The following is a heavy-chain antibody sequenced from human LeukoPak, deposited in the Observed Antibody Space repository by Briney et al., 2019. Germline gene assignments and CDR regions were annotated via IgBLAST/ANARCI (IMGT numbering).Heavy chain of an antibody. Sequence: GGSLRLSCAASGFTFSNAWMSWVRQAPGKGLEWVSYISSSGSTIYYADSVKGRFTISRDNAKNSLYLQMNSLRAEDTAVYYCARVPYSSSWYIAFDIWGQGTMVTVSS. CDR3: ARVPYSSSWYIAFDI. J-gene: IGHJ3*02. CDR2: ISSSGSTI. CDR1: GFTFSNAW. D-gene: IGHD6-13*01. V-gene: IGHV3-11*01.